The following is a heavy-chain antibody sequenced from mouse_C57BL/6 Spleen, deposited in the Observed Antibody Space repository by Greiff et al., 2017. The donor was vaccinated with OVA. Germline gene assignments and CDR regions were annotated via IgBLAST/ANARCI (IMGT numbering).Heavy chain of an antibody. CDR2: ILPGSGST. J-gene: IGHJ3*01. CDR1: GYTFTGYW. V-gene: IGHV1-9*01. D-gene: IGHD3-2*02. CDR3: ARGWLRAQATSAWFAY. Sequence: LQESGAELMKPGASVKLSCKATGYTFTGYWIEWVKQRPGHGLEWIGEILPGSGSTTYNEKFKGKATFTADTSSNTASMQLSSLTTEDSAIYYCARGWLRAQATSAWFAYWGQGTLVTVSA.